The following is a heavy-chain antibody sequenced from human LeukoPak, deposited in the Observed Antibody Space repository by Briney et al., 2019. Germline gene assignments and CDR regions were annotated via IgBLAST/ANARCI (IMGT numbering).Heavy chain of an antibody. CDR2: IYHSGST. CDR3: AGYHAYGVTTPPLGY. J-gene: IGHJ4*02. V-gene: IGHV4-38-2*02. Sequence: SETLSLTCTVSAYSISRGYYWGWIRQPPGKGLEWIGGIYHSGSTYYNPSLKSRVTISLDSSRNQFSLKLSSVTAADTAVYFCAGYHAYGVTTPPLGYWGQGTLVTVSS. CDR1: AYSISRGYY. D-gene: IGHD4-17*01.